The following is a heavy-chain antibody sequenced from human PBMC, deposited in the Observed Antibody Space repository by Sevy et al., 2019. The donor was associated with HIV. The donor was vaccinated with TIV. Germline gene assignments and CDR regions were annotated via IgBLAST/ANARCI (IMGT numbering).Heavy chain of an antibody. CDR2: IKQGGSEK. CDR3: ARDTVSYYYGSGSYHYYYGMDV. V-gene: IGHV3-7*03. D-gene: IGHD3-10*01. J-gene: IGHJ6*02. Sequence: GGSLRLSCAASGFTFSSYWMSWVRQAPGKGLEWVANIKQGGSEKYYVDSVKGRFTISRDNAKNSLYLQMNSLRAEDTAVYYCARDTVSYYYGSGSYHYYYGMDVWGQGTTVTVSS. CDR1: GFTFSSYW.